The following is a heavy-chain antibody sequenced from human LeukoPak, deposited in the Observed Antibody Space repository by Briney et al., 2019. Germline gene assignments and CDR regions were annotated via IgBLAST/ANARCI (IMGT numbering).Heavy chain of an antibody. Sequence: GGSLRPSCAASGFTFSSYSMNWVRQAPGKELEWVSFISSSSSYIYYADSVKGRFTISRDNAKKSLFLQMNSLRAEDTAVYYCARDRAYCGGDCSSVTAFDIWGQGTMVTVSS. D-gene: IGHD2-21*02. CDR1: GFTFSSYS. CDR3: ARDRAYCGGDCSSVTAFDI. V-gene: IGHV3-21*01. J-gene: IGHJ3*02. CDR2: ISSSSSYI.